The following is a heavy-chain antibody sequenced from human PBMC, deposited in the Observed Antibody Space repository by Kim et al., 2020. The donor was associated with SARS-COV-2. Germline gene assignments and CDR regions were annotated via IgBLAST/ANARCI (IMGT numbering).Heavy chain of an antibody. CDR1: GYSFMKHD. CDR3: ARRAEDYGSGAYEYFVF. Sequence: ASVKVSCKTSGYSFMKHDINWVRQVSGQGLEWMGWMNAETGNTGIAQKFQGRVTMTKDTSITTAYLELSRLAFDDTAVYYCARRAEDYGSGAYEYFVFWGQGSLVTVSS. D-gene: IGHD3-10*01. CDR2: MNAETGNT. V-gene: IGHV1-8*01. J-gene: IGHJ4*02.